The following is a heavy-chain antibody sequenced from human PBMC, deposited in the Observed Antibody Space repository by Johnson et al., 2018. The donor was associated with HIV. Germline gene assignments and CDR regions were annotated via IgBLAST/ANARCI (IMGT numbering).Heavy chain of an antibody. CDR3: ARGGYYYDSYDAFDI. CDR1: GFIFSSYG. V-gene: IGHV3-30*19. Sequence: QVQLVESGGGVVQPGRSLRLSCVASGFIFSSYGMHWVRQATGKGLEWVAVISYDGSNKYYADSVKGRFTISRDNSKNTLYLQMNSLRAEDTAVYYCARGGYYYDSYDAFDIWGQGTMVTVSS. CDR2: ISYDGSNK. D-gene: IGHD3-22*01. J-gene: IGHJ3*02.